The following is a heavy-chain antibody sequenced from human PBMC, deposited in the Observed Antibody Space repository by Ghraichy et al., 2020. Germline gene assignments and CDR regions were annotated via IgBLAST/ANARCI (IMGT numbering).Heavy chain of an antibody. CDR1: GYTFTSYG. Sequence: ASVKVSCKASGYTFTSYGISWVRQAPGQGLEWMGWISAYNGNTNYAQKLQGRVTMTTDTSTSTAYMELRSLRSDDTAVYYCARGYSSGWPGGNPSYNWFDPWGQGTLVTVSS. V-gene: IGHV1-18*01. J-gene: IGHJ5*02. CDR2: ISAYNGNT. CDR3: ARGYSSGWPGGNPSYNWFDP. D-gene: IGHD6-19*01.